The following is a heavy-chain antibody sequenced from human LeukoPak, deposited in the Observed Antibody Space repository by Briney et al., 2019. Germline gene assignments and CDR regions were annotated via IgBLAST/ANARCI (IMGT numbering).Heavy chain of an antibody. CDR2: INFSGST. D-gene: IGHD7-27*01. V-gene: IGHV4-59*08. CDR3: ARRDWGSRFDP. CDR1: GGSISSYY. Sequence: SETLSLTCTVSGGSISSYYWSWVRQPPGKGLEWIGYINFSGSTTYNPALKSRVIISLDTSKNQFSLKLSSVTAADTAVYYCARRDWGSRFDPWGQGTLVTVSS. J-gene: IGHJ5*02.